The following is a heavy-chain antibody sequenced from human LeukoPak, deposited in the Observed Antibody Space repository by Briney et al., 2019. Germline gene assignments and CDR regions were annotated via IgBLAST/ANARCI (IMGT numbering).Heavy chain of an antibody. CDR1: GFTFSSYG. J-gene: IGHJ4*02. Sequence: PGGSLRLSCAASGFTFSSYGMHWVRQAPGKGLEWVAVISYDGSNKYYADSVKGRFTISRDNSKNTLYLQMNSLRAEDTAVYYCAKGLTVSSEGCQWGQGTLVTVSS. V-gene: IGHV3-30*18. CDR3: AKGLTVSSEGCQ. D-gene: IGHD6-6*01. CDR2: ISYDGSNK.